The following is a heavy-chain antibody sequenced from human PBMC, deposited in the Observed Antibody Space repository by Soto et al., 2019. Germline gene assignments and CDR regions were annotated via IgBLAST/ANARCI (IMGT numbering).Heavy chain of an antibody. D-gene: IGHD3-10*01. J-gene: IGHJ3*02. CDR3: AKVRVSPMVPYDAFDI. V-gene: IGHV3-23*01. Sequence: EVQLLESGGGLVQPGGSLRLSCAASGFTFSSYAMSWVRQAPGKGLEWVSAISGSGGSTYYADSVKGRFTISRDNSKNTLYLQMNSLRADDTAVYYCAKVRVSPMVPYDAFDIWGQGTMVTVSS. CDR1: GFTFSSYA. CDR2: ISGSGGST.